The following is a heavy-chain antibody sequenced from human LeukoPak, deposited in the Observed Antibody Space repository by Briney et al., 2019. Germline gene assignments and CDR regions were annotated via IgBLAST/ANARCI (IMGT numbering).Heavy chain of an antibody. D-gene: IGHD2-8*01. CDR1: GFTFSSYG. V-gene: IGHV3-30*03. CDR2: ISYDGSNK. Sequence: GGSLRLSCAASGFTFSSYGMHWVRQAPGKGLEWVAVISYDGSNKYYADSVKGRFTISRDNSKNTLYLQMNSLRAEDTAVYYCARVRRYCTNGVCYRTQYYGMDVWGQGTTVTVSS. CDR3: ARVRRYCTNGVCYRTQYYGMDV. J-gene: IGHJ6*02.